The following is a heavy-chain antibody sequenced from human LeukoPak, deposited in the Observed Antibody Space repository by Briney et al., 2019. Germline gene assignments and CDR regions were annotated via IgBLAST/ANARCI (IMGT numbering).Heavy chain of an antibody. D-gene: IGHD3-22*01. Sequence: ASVKVSCKASGYTFTNYGISWVRQAPGQGLEWMGWISAYKGNTNYAQKFQGRVTMTTDTSTSTAYMELRSLRSDDTAVYYCARVTQEFFYYDSSGGRFDYWGQGTLVTVSS. CDR3: ARVTQEFFYYDSSGGRFDY. J-gene: IGHJ4*02. V-gene: IGHV1-18*01. CDR1: GYTFTNYG. CDR2: ISAYKGNT.